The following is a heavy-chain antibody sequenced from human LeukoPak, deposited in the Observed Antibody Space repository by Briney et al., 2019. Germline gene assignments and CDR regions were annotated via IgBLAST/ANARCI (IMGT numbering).Heavy chain of an antibody. CDR3: ARVQDDFWSGYYTGGWYYGMDV. CDR2: IYYCGST. V-gene: IGHV4-59*01. CDR1: GGSISSYY. D-gene: IGHD3-3*01. J-gene: IGHJ6*02. Sequence: SETLSLMCTVSGGSISSYYWSWIRQPPGKGLEWTGYIYYCGSTNYNPSLKSRVTISVDTSKNQFSLKLSTVTAADTAVYYCARVQDDFWSGYYTGGWYYGMDVWGQGTKVTVSS.